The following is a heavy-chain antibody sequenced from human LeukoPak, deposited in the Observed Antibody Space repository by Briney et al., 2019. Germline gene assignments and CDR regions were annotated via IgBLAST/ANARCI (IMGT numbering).Heavy chain of an antibody. Sequence: ASVKVSCKASGYTFTSYGINWVRQAPGQGLEWVGLIRGTGDSPDYAQKFQGRVTVTCDTSTNTLYLELRSLKLEDTAVYYCARAPAGTLDFWGQGTLVTVSS. J-gene: IGHJ4*02. D-gene: IGHD6-13*01. CDR2: IRGTGDSP. V-gene: IGHV1-18*01. CDR1: GYTFTSYG. CDR3: ARAPAGTLDF.